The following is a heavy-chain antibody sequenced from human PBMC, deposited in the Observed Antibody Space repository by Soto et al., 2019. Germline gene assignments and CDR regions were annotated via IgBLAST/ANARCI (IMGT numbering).Heavy chain of an antibody. CDR2: ISYDGSNT. CDR1: GFTFSSYG. V-gene: IGHV3-30*18. CDR3: AKDQQYYDRSGYTDY. D-gene: IGHD3-22*01. Sequence: QVQLVESGGGVVHPGRSLRLSCAASGFTFSSYGMHWVRQAPGKGLEWVAVISYDGSNTYYADSVKGRFTISRDNSKNTLYLQMNSLRAEDTAVYYCAKDQQYYDRSGYTDYWGQGTLVTVSS. J-gene: IGHJ4*02.